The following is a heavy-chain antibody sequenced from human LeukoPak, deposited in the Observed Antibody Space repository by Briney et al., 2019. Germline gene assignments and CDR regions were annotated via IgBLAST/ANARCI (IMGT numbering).Heavy chain of an antibody. Sequence: PSETLSLTCTVSGDSIRSSTYYWGWIRQPPGKGLEWIGNIYYTGSTWYNPALKSRGSISVDTSKNQFSLELSSVTAADTAVYYCASVIAAGGKGLEYWGQGALVTVSS. V-gene: IGHV4-39*01. D-gene: IGHD6-13*01. CDR3: ASVIAAGGKGLEY. J-gene: IGHJ4*02. CDR2: IYYTGST. CDR1: GDSIRSSTYY.